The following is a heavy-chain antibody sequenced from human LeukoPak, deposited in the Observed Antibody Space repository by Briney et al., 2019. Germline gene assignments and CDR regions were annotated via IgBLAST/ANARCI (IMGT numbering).Heavy chain of an antibody. J-gene: IGHJ5*02. CDR2: ISYDGSNK. D-gene: IGHD5-18*01. CDR1: GFTFSSYS. Sequence: PGRSLRLSCAASGFTFSSYSMHWVRQAPGKGLEWVAVISYDGSNKYYADSVKGRFTISRDNSKNTLYLQMNSLRAEDTAVYYCARGDGYLRSWGQGTLVTVSS. V-gene: IGHV3-30*03. CDR3: ARGDGYLRS.